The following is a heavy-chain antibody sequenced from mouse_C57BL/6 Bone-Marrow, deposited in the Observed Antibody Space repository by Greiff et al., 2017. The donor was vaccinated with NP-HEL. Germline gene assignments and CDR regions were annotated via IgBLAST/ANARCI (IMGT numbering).Heavy chain of an antibody. D-gene: IGHD2-5*01. CDR2: INPSSGYT. CDR3: ASYYSNYRYYYAMDY. V-gene: IGHV1-7*01. CDR1: GYTFTSYW. Sequence: QVQLKQSGAELAKPGASVKLSCKASGYTFTSYWMHWVKQRPGQGLEWIGYINPSSGYTKYNQKFKDKATLTADKSSSTAYMQLSSLTYEDSAVYYCASYYSNYRYYYAMDYWGQGTSVTVSS. J-gene: IGHJ4*01.